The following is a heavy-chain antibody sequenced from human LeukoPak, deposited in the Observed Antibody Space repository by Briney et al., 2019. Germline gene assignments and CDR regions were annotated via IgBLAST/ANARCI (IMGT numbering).Heavy chain of an antibody. CDR1: GFTFGTYG. CDR2: IGPGGDNT. D-gene: IGHD6-13*01. Sequence: GGSLRLSCAASGFTFGTYGMHWVRQAPGKGLEYVSGIGPGGDNTYYAKSVKGRFTISRDDSKHMLYLQMDSLRSDDMAVYYCARGAQLTDYWGQGTLVTVSS. CDR3: ARGAQLTDY. J-gene: IGHJ4*02. V-gene: IGHV3-64*01.